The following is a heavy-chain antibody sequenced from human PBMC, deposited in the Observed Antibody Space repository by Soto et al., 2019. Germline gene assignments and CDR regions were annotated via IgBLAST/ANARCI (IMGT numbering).Heavy chain of an antibody. D-gene: IGHD4-17*01. Sequence: PSETKSLTYTVSDGYISIGTYYWSWKNQPPGKGLEWIGSIYYSGTTNYSPSLKSRVTMSVDTYQNQFSLTLSSVTAADTALYYCARDTPPDYGDYAGVDFDIWCQGTMVTV. J-gene: IGHJ3*02. CDR1: DGYISIGTYY. CDR2: IYYSGTT. CDR3: ARDTPPDYGDYAGVDFDI. V-gene: IGHV4-39*02.